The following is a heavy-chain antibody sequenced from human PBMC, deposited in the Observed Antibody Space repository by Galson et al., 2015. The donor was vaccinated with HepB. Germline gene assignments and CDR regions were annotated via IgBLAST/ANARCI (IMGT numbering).Heavy chain of an antibody. CDR2: MYYSGST. V-gene: IGHV4-39*01. CDR1: GGSISSSSYH. D-gene: IGHD6-13*01. Sequence: ETLSLTCTVSGGSISSSSYHWGWIRQPPGKGLEWIASMYYSGSTYYNPSLKSRVTRSIDTSKNRFSLKLRSVIAADTAVYYCARQLKMGYSGIWTTDDAFDIWGQGTLVTVSS. J-gene: IGHJ3*02. CDR3: ARQLKMGYSGIWTTDDAFDI.